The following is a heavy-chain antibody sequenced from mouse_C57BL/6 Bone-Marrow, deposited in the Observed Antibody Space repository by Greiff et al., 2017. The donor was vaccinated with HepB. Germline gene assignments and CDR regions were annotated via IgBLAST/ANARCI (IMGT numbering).Heavy chain of an antibody. V-gene: IGHV10-1*01. CDR3: VRHGYSNLYYFDY. J-gene: IGHJ2*01. CDR2: IRSKSNNYAT. D-gene: IGHD2-5*01. Sequence: EVKLLESGGGLVQPKGSLKLSCAASGFSFNTYAMNWVRQAPGKGLEWVARIRSKSNNYATYYADSVKDRFTISRDDSESMLYLQMNNLKTEDTAMYYCVRHGYSNLYYFDYWGQGTTLTVSS. CDR1: GFSFNTYA.